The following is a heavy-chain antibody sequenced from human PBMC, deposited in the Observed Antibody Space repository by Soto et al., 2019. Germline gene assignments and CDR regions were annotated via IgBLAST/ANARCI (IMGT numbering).Heavy chain of an antibody. CDR1: GFTFSSYG. D-gene: IGHD3-10*01. Sequence: GGSLRLSCAASGFTFSSYGMHWVRQAPGKGMEWVAVISYDGSNKYYADSVKGRFTISRDNSKNTLYLQMNSLRAEDTAVYYCAKDRYYGSGSYYNYYYSGMDVWGQGTTVTVSS. CDR2: ISYDGSNK. CDR3: AKDRYYGSGSYYNYYYSGMDV. J-gene: IGHJ6*02. V-gene: IGHV3-30*18.